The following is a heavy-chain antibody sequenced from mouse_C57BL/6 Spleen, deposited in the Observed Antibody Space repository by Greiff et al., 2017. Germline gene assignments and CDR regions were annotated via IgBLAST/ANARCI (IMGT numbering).Heavy chain of an antibody. V-gene: IGHV5-17*01. J-gene: IGHJ1*03. CDR2: ISSGSSTI. Sequence: EVQRVESGGGLVKPGGSLKLSCAASGFTFSDYGMHWVRQAPEKGLEWVAYISSGSSTIYYADTVKGRFTISRDNAKNTLFLQMTSLRSEDTAMYYCAREWLLLYWYFDVWGTGTTVTVSS. CDR1: GFTFSDYG. CDR3: AREWLLLYWYFDV. D-gene: IGHD2-3*01.